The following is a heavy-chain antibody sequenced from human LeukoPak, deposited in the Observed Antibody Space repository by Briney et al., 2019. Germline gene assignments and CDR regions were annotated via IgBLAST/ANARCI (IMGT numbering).Heavy chain of an antibody. V-gene: IGHV3-30*04. CDR3: ARNEAA. J-gene: IGHJ3*01. D-gene: IGHD6-25*01. CDR1: GFIFSSFS. Sequence: TGGPLRLSCAASGFIFSSFSMNWVRQAPGKGLEWVACITHDGRETYHADSVKGRFTISRDDSKNTIYLQMSSLTPEDTAVYYCARNEAAWGQGTTVTVSS. CDR2: ITHDGRET.